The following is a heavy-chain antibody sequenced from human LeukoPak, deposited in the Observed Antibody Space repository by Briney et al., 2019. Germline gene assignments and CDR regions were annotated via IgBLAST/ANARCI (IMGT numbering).Heavy chain of an antibody. CDR1: GDSVSSNSAA. D-gene: IGHD5-18*01. V-gene: IGHV6-1*01. J-gene: IGHJ4*02. CDR3: AKGSGYSYGPQVSGFDY. CDR2: TYYRSKWYN. Sequence: SQTLSLTCAISGDSVSSNSAAWNWIRQSPSRGLEWLGRTYYRSKWYNDYAVSVKSRITINPDTSKNQFSLQLSSVTAADTAVYYCAKGSGYSYGPQVSGFDYWGQGTLVTVSS.